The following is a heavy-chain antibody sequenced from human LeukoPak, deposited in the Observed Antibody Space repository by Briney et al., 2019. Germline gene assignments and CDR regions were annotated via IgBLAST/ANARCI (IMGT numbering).Heavy chain of an antibody. J-gene: IGHJ5*02. Sequence: PSETLSLTCTVSGASLTNYYWSWIRQPPGKGLEWIGEINHSGSTNYNPSLKSRVTISVDTSKNQFSLKLSSVTAADTAVYYCARDWNMIDPWGQGTLVTVSS. CDR2: INHSGST. CDR3: ARDWNMIDP. D-gene: IGHD3-22*01. V-gene: IGHV4-34*01. CDR1: GASLTNYY.